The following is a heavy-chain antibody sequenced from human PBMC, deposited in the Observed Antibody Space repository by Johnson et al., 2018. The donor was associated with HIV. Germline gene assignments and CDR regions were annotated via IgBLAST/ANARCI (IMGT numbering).Heavy chain of an antibody. J-gene: IGHJ3*01. CDR3: ARAGTSGSYAFDF. V-gene: IGHV3-30*14. CDR2: LSYDGSNR. CDR1: GFTFRNYA. D-gene: IGHD3-22*01. Sequence: QVQLVESGGGVIRPGRSLKLSCAASGFTFRNYAMHWVRQAPGKGLEWVAILSYDGSNRYYADSVKGRFTISRDNSKTTLYLQMNSLRAEDTAVYYCARAGTSGSYAFDFWGQGTMVTVSS.